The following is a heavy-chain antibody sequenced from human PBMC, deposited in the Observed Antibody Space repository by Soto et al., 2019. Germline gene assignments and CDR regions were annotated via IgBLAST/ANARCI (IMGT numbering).Heavy chain of an antibody. D-gene: IGHD3-9*01. V-gene: IGHV4-39*01. CDR2: IYNSGST. CDR1: GGSISSSSYY. CDR3: ARLPPYYNILTGYSPPPYGMDV. J-gene: IGHJ6*02. Sequence: SETLSLTCTVSGGSISSSSYYWGRIRQPPGKGLEWIGSIYNSGSTYYNPSLKSQVTISVDTSKNQLTLKLRTVTAADMAVFYCARLPPYYNILTGYSPPPYGMDVWGQGTTVTVSS.